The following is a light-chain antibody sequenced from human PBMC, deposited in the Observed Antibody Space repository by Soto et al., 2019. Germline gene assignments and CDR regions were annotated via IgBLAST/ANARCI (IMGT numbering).Light chain of an antibody. CDR3: SSYTSSSTQV. J-gene: IGLJ1*01. CDR1: SSDVGGYNY. Sequence: QSVLTQPASVSGSPGQSITISCTGTSSDVGGYNYVSWYQQYPGKAPKFMIYDVSNRPSGASNRFSGSKSGNAASLTISGLQAEDEADYYCSSYTSSSTQVFGTGTKVTVL. CDR2: DVS. V-gene: IGLV2-14*01.